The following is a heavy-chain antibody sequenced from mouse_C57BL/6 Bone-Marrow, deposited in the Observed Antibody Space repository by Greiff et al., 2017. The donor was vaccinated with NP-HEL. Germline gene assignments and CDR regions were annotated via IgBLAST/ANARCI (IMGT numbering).Heavy chain of an antibody. D-gene: IGHD2-10*02. CDR3: ARMGVWFPYYFDY. CDR2: IYPRSGNT. CDR1: GYTFTSYG. J-gene: IGHJ2*01. Sequence: QVQLQQSGAELARPGASVKLSCKASGYTFTSYGISWVKQSTGQGLEWIGEIYPRSGNTYYNEKFKGKATLTADKSSSTAYMELRSLTSEDSAVYFCARMGVWFPYYFDYWGQGTTLTVSS. V-gene: IGHV1-81*01.